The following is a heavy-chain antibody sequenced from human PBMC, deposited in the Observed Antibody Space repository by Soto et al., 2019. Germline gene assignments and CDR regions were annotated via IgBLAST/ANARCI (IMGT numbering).Heavy chain of an antibody. J-gene: IGHJ4*02. CDR2: ISNDGSNK. CDR1: GFSFSTYG. V-gene: IGHV3-30*18. Sequence: QVHLVESGGGVVQPGRSLRLSCAASGFSFSTYGMHWVRQAPGKGLEWVAFISNDGSNKYYADSVKGRFTISRDNSKNRLYLQMNSLRAGDTAVYYCPKGFGNNWAFDYWGQGTLVTVCS. CDR3: PKGFGNNWAFDY. D-gene: IGHD1-1*01.